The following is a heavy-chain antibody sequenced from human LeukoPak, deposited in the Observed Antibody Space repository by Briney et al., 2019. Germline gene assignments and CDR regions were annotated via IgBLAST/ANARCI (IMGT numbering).Heavy chain of an antibody. Sequence: PSETLSLTCTVSGGFIRNYYWTCIRQPPGKGLEWIGYIYYSGSTYYNPSLKSRVTISVDASKNQFSLKLSSVTAADTAVYYCARDLGDGYLANDYWGQGTLVTVSS. CDR1: GGFIRNYY. CDR3: ARDLGDGYLANDY. V-gene: IGHV4-59*12. J-gene: IGHJ4*02. CDR2: IYYSGST. D-gene: IGHD5-24*01.